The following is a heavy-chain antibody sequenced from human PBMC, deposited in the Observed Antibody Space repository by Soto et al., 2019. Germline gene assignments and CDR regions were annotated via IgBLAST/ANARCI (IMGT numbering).Heavy chain of an antibody. J-gene: IGHJ6*02. Sequence: SVKVSCKASGFTFTSSAVQWVRQARGQRLEWKGWIVVGSGNTNYAQKFQERVTITRDMSTSTACMELSSLRSEDTAVYYCAAESYDFWSGYYPGPMDVWGQGTTVTVSS. CDR2: IVVGSGNT. V-gene: IGHV1-58*01. CDR1: GFTFTSSA. D-gene: IGHD3-3*01. CDR3: AAESYDFWSGYYPGPMDV.